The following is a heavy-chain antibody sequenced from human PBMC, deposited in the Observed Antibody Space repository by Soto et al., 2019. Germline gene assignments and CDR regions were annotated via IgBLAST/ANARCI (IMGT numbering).Heavy chain of an antibody. CDR2: ITKSADSS. V-gene: IGHV3-23*01. D-gene: IGHD6-6*01. Sequence: PGGSLRLSCAASGFIFGNYAMTWVRQAPGEGLEWVSTITKSADSSYYAESAKGRFTISRDNSKNTLYLQMNSLRAEDTAVYYCAKYDGYLTSSWHMDVWGKGTTVTVSS. CDR1: GFIFGNYA. J-gene: IGHJ6*03. CDR3: AKYDGYLTSSWHMDV.